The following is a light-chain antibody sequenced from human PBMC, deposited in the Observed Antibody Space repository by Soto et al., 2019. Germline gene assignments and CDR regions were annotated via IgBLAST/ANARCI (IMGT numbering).Light chain of an antibody. CDR3: QQYGSSPGT. Sequence: EIVLTQSPGPLSWSPGERATLSCRASQSVISNYLAWYQQKPGQAPRLLIYGATTRATGITDRFSGSGSGTDFTLTITGLEPEDFAVYYCQQYGSSPGTFGQGTKVEIK. CDR2: GAT. CDR1: QSVISNY. J-gene: IGKJ1*01. V-gene: IGKV3-20*01.